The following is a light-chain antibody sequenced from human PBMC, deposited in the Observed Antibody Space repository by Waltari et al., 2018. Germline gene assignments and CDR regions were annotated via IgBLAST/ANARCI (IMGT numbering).Light chain of an antibody. V-gene: IGKV4-1*01. CDR1: QSLLYSSHNKDY. Sequence: DIVMTQSPDSLALSLVDRATLHCESSQSLLYSSHNKDYLAWCQQKPGQPPQLLISWASTRESGVPDRFSGSKSGTSASLAISGLRSEDEADYYCATWDDRLSGWLFGGGTK. CDR3: ATWDDRLSGWL. J-gene: IGKJ4*02. CDR2: WAS.